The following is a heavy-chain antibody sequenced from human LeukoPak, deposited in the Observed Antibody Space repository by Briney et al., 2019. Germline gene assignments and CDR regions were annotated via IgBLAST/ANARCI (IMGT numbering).Heavy chain of an antibody. V-gene: IGHV3-11*01. Sequence: GGSLRLSCAASGFSFSDYYMTWIRQAPGKGLEWVSYISSTGTTIYYADSVKGRFTISRDNAKNSLYLQMNSLRAEDTAMYYCARGGYILTTNWFDPWGQGTLVTVSS. D-gene: IGHD3-9*01. J-gene: IGHJ5*02. CDR2: ISSTGTTI. CDR1: GFSFSDYY. CDR3: ARGGYILTTNWFDP.